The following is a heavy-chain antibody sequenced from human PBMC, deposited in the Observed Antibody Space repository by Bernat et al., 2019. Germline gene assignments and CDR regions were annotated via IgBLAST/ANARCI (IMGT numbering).Heavy chain of an antibody. V-gene: IGHV3-23*01. D-gene: IGHD2-2*01. Sequence: EVQLLESGGGLVQPGGSLRFSCAASGFTFSSYAMSWVRQAPGKGLEWVSAISGSGGSTYYADSVKGRFTISRDNSKNTLYLQMNSLRAEDTAVYYCAYRGYCSSTSCPYYYYGMDVWGQGTTVTVSS. J-gene: IGHJ6*02. CDR2: ISGSGGST. CDR1: GFTFSSYA. CDR3: AYRGYCSSTSCPYYYYGMDV.